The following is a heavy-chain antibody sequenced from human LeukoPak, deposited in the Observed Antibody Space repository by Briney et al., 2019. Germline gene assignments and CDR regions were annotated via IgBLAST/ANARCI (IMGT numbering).Heavy chain of an antibody. CDR2: IYHSGST. D-gene: IGHD2-8*01. V-gene: IGHV4-4*02. CDR1: GGSISSSNW. CDR3: AGDGPTGVPFDY. J-gene: IGHJ4*02. Sequence: SETLSLTCAVSGGSISSSNWWSWVRQPPGKGLEWIGEIYHSGSTNYNPSLKSRVTISVDKSKNQFSLKLSSVTAADTAVYYCAGDGPTGVPFDYWGQGTLVTVSS.